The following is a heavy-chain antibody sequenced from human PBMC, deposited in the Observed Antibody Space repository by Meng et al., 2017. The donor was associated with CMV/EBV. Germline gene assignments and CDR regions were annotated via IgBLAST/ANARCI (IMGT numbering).Heavy chain of an antibody. CDR2: IRSKANSYAT. D-gene: IGHD3-3*01. Sequence: CAASGSTFSGSAMHWVRQASGKGLEWVGRIRSKANSYATAYAASVKGRFTISRDDSKNTAYLQMNSLKTEDTAVYYCTRQRSRVFDYWGQGTLVTVSS. J-gene: IGHJ4*02. CDR3: TRQRSRVFDY. CDR1: GSTFSGSA. V-gene: IGHV3-73*01.